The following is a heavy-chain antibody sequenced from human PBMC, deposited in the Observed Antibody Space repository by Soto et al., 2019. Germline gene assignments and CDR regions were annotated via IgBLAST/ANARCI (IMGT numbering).Heavy chain of an antibody. CDR2: IYYSGST. V-gene: IGHV4-59*01. CDR3: ARDSQAEYYDFWSGYPNSVYYYYGMDV. CDR1: GGSISSYY. Sequence: PSETLSLTCTVSGGSISSYYWSWIRQPPGKGLEWIGYIYYSGSTNYNPSLKSRVTISVDTSKNQFSLKLSSVTAADTAVYYCARDSQAEYYDFWSGYPNSVYYYYGMDVWGQGTTVTVSS. J-gene: IGHJ6*02. D-gene: IGHD3-3*01.